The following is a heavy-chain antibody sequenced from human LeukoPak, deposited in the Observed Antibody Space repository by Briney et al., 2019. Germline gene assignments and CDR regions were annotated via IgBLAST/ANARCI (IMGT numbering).Heavy chain of an antibody. V-gene: IGHV3-49*04. CDR1: GFTFGDYA. D-gene: IGHD3-22*01. CDR3: TRDFYYDSSGHKGDDAFEG. CDR2: IRTKANGDTT. Sequence: PGRSLRLSCTASGFTFGDYAMTWVRQAPGKGLEWIGFIRTKANGDTTEYAASVKGRFTISRDDSKSIAYLQMNSLTTEDTAVYYCTRDFYYDSSGHKGDDAFEGWGQGTMVTVSS. J-gene: IGHJ3*01.